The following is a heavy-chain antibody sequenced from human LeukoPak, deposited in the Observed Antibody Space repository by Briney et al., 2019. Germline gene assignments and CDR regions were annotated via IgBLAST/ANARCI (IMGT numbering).Heavy chain of an antibody. Sequence: XIXQDGSEKYYVDSVKGRFTISRDNAKNSLYLQMNSLRAEDTAVYYCARADIVATIQRSYFDYWGQGTLVTVSS. D-gene: IGHD5-12*01. CDR3: ARADIVATIQRSYFDY. J-gene: IGHJ4*02. V-gene: IGHV3-7*01. CDR2: IXQDGSEK.